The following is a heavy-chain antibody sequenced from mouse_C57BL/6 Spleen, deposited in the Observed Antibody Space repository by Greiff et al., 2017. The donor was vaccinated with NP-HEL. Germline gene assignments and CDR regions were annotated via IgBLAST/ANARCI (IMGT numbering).Heavy chain of an antibody. V-gene: IGHV1-82*01. Sequence: VQLQQSGPELVKPGASVKISCKASGYAFSSSWMNWVKQRPGKGLEWIGRIYPGDGDTKYNGKFKGKATLTADKSSSTAYMQLSSLTSEDSAVYFCARWGNYGEMDYWGQGTSVTVSS. CDR3: ARWGNYGEMDY. J-gene: IGHJ4*01. CDR1: GYAFSSSW. CDR2: IYPGDGDT. D-gene: IGHD2-1*01.